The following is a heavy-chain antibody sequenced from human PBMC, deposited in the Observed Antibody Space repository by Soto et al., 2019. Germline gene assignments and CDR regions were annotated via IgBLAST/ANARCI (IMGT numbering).Heavy chain of an antibody. D-gene: IGHD4-17*01. V-gene: IGHV4-61*01. Sequence: QVQLQESGPGLVKPSETLSLTCTVSGVSVSSGSFYWAWIRQPPGKGLEWIGFGSYSGTTNYKPSLKSRVTISVDTSRSQSSLKVSSLTAADTAVYYCARGATVTQYDYWGQGTLVIVSS. CDR1: GVSVSSGSFY. J-gene: IGHJ4*02. CDR2: GSYSGTT. CDR3: ARGATVTQYDY.